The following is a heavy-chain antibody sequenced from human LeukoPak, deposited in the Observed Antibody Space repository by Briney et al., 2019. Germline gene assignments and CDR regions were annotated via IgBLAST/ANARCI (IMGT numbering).Heavy chain of an antibody. CDR3: ARGEVGSFDY. Sequence: SETLSLTCTVSGGSISSSSYYWGWLRQPPGKGLEWIGSIYYSGSTYYNPSLKSRVTISVDTSKNQFSLKLSSVTAADTAVYYCARGEVGSFDYWGQGTLVTVSS. CDR1: GGSISSSSYY. J-gene: IGHJ4*02. V-gene: IGHV4-39*07. D-gene: IGHD1-26*01. CDR2: IYYSGST.